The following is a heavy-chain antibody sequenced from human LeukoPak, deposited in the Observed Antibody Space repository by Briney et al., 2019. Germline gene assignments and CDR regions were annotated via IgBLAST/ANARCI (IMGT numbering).Heavy chain of an antibody. CDR1: GYSISSGYY. V-gene: IGHV4-38-2*02. CDR2: IYHSGST. D-gene: IGHD3-22*01. CDR3: ARVVSVYYDSSDYNHAFDI. Sequence: SETLSLTCTVSGYSISSGYYWGWIRQHPGKGLERIGSIYHSGSTYYNPSLKSRVTISVATSKNQFSLKLSSVTAAATPVYYCARVVSVYYDSSDYNHAFDIWGQGTMVTVSS. J-gene: IGHJ3*02.